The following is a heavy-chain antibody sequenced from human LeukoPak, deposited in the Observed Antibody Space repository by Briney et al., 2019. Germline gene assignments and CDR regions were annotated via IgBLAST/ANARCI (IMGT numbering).Heavy chain of an antibody. V-gene: IGHV3-64*04. CDR3: AKSVGYSSSGPNY. Sequence: GGSLRLSCSASGFSFSTHAMHWVRQAPGKGLEYVSAISPNGGYTYNADSVKGRFTISRDNSQNTLFLQVNSLGAEDTAVYYCAKSVGYSSSGPNYWGQGTLVTVSS. CDR2: ISPNGGYT. D-gene: IGHD6-13*01. CDR1: GFSFSTHA. J-gene: IGHJ4*02.